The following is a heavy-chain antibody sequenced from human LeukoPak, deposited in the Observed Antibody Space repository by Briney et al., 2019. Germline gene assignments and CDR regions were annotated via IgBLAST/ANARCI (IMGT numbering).Heavy chain of an antibody. CDR1: GFTFSAYA. CDR3: AKGTMVRGDRDY. J-gene: IGHJ4*02. CDR2: ISGSGDTT. D-gene: IGHD3-10*01. V-gene: IGHV3-23*01. Sequence: GGSLRLSCAGSGFTFSAYAMSWVRQAPGKGLEWVSAISGSGDTTYYADSVKGRFTISRDNSKNTLYLQMNSLRAEDTAVYYCAKGTMVRGDRDYWGQGTLSPSPQ.